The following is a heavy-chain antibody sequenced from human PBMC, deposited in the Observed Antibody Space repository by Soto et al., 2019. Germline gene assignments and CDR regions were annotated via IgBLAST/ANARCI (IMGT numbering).Heavy chain of an antibody. Sequence: PEGSLRRSCASAGLTCISYAMQRVRQAPGKNLERLTDISYNGRNTYYAASVKGRFTISRDNSKNTLYLQMNSLRAEDTDVYYCARASIRVFGVVLSYYYYGMDVCRRGTTVTAAS. CDR1: GLTCISYA. CDR2: ISYNGRNT. V-gene: IGHV3-30*04. J-gene: IGHJ6*02. CDR3: ARASIRVFGVVLSYYYYGMDV. D-gene: IGHD3-3*01.